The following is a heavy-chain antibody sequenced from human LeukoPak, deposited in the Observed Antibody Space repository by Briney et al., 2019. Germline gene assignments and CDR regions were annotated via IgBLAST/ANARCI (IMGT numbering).Heavy chain of an antibody. CDR2: IYYSGNT. CDR3: ARGQKYRNGYTVTELGSGYFAY. V-gene: IGHV4-59*01. D-gene: IGHD5-18*01. CDR1: SGSITNYY. Sequence: SETLSLTCTVSSGSITNYYWSWIRQPPGKGLEWIGFIYYSGNTNYNPSLKSRVTISIDTSKNQFSLTLSSVTTADAAVYYCARGQKYRNGYTVTELGSGYFAYWGQGTLVTVSS. J-gene: IGHJ4*02.